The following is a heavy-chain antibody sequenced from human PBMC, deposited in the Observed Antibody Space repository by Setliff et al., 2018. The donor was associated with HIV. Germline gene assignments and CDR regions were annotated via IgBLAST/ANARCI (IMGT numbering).Heavy chain of an antibody. D-gene: IGHD3-9*01. V-gene: IGHV3-23*01. CDR3: ARDNGRYFDRGWFDP. CDR2: ISGSGLYT. J-gene: IGHJ5*02. CDR1: GFTSGTYA. Sequence: GGSLRLSCAASGFTSGTYAMSWVRQAPGKGLEWVSGISGSGLYTSYADSVKGRFTISRDNSRNMLYLQMNSLRAEDTAVYYCARDNGRYFDRGWFDPWGQGALVTVSS.